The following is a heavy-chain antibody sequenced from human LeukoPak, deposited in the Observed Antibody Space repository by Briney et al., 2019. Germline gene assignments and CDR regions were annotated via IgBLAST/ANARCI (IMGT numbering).Heavy chain of an antibody. V-gene: IGHV3-30-3*01. CDR2: ISYDGSNK. D-gene: IGHD3-9*01. Sequence: PGGSLRLSCAASGFTVSSNYMSWVRQAPGKGLEWVAVISYDGSNKYYANSVKGRFTISRDNSKNTLYLQMNSLRAEDTAVYYCARNTDILTGRLDYWGQGTLVTVSS. CDR3: ARNTDILTGRLDY. J-gene: IGHJ4*02. CDR1: GFTVSSNY.